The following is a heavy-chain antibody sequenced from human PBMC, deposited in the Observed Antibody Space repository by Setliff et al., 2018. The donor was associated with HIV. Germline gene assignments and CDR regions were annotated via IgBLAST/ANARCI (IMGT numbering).Heavy chain of an antibody. V-gene: IGHV4-39*02. CDR2: IYYTGST. J-gene: IGHJ3*02. Sequence: PSETLSLTCTVSGGSVSNTTYYWGWIRQPPGKVLEWIGNIYYTGSTYYNPSLKSRVTVSVDTSKNQFSLKLTSVTVADTAVFYCARAGIKEDAFDIWGQGTMVTVSS. CDR1: GGSVSNTTYY. D-gene: IGHD3-10*01. CDR3: ARAGIKEDAFDI.